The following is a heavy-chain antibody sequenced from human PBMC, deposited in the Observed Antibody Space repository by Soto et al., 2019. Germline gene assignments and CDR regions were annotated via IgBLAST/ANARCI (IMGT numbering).Heavy chain of an antibody. V-gene: IGHV1-3*01. CDR3: ARGIATGQLDP. CDR2: INPDNGNT. Sequence: ASVKVSCKASGYTFTRYTMNWVRQAPGQRLEWMGWINPDNGNTKYSQNFQDRVIITRDTSASTAYMDLSSLRSEDTAVYYCARGIATGQLDPCGQGTLVTVSS. D-gene: IGHD2-15*01. CDR1: GYTFTRYT. J-gene: IGHJ5*02.